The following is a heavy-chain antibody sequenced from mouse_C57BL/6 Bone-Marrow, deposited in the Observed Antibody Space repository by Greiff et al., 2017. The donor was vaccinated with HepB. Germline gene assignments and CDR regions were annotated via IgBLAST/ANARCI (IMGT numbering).Heavy chain of an antibody. CDR1: GYTFTSYG. CDR2: IYPRSGNT. D-gene: IGHD1-1*01. Sequence: VKLVESGAELARPGASVKLSCKASGYTFTSYGISWVKQTTGQGLEWIGEIYPRSGNTYYNEKFKGKATLTADKSSSTAYMELRSLTSEDSAVYFCARDYYGSYYFDYWGQGTTLTVSS. J-gene: IGHJ2*01. V-gene: IGHV1-81*01. CDR3: ARDYYGSYYFDY.